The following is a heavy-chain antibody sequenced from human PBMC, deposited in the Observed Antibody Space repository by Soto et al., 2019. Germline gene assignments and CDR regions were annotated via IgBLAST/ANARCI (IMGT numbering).Heavy chain of an antibody. CDR2: ISSSSSYI. J-gene: IGHJ6*02. D-gene: IGHD5-12*01. V-gene: IGHV3-21*01. CDR1: GFTFSSYS. CDR3: ARDHGRDGYNTEPDYYYYYGMDV. Sequence: PGGSLRLSCAASGFTFSSYSMNWVRQAPGKGLEGVSSISSSSSYIYYADSVKGRFTIYRENAKNSLYLQMNSLRAEDTAVYYCARDHGRDGYNTEPDYYYYYGMDVWGQGTTVTVSS.